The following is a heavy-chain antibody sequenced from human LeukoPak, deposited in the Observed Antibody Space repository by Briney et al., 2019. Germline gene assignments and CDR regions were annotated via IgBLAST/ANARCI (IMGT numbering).Heavy chain of an antibody. CDR1: GFAFSSYG. Sequence: GRSLRLSCAASGFAFSSYGLHWVRQAPGKGLEWVAVISYDGSNKYYVDSVKGRFTISRDNSKNTLYLQMNSLRDEDTAVYYCARALRIVGAKGLDYWGQGTLVTVSS. CDR3: ARALRIVGAKGLDY. J-gene: IGHJ4*02. D-gene: IGHD1-26*01. V-gene: IGHV3-30*03. CDR2: ISYDGSNK.